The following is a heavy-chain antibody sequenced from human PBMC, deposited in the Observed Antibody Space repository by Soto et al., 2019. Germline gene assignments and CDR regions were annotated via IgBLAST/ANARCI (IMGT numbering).Heavy chain of an antibody. CDR2: IKQDGSYN. CDR3: ARDSNDYGDYGWYFDL. Sequence: EVQLVESGGGVVQPGGSLRLSCVASGFIFSKYWMSWVRQAPGKGLEWLADIKQDGSYNYSVDSVKGRFTISRDNAGNSAYLQMNGLRAEDTAVYYCARDSNDYGDYGWYFDLWGRGTLVTVSS. J-gene: IGHJ2*01. CDR1: GFIFSKYW. D-gene: IGHD4-17*01. V-gene: IGHV3-7*01.